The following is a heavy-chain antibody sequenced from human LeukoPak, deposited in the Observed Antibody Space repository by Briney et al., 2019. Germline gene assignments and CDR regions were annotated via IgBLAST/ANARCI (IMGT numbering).Heavy chain of an antibody. D-gene: IGHD6-13*01. CDR3: ARASSSWYR. Sequence: GGSLRLSCAASGFTFSSYSMNWVRQAPGKGLEWVSYISSSSSTIYYADSVKGRFTISRDNAKNSLYLQMNSLRAEDTAVYYCARASSSWYRWGQGTLVTVSS. V-gene: IGHV3-48*01. J-gene: IGHJ5*02. CDR2: ISSSSSTI. CDR1: GFTFSSYS.